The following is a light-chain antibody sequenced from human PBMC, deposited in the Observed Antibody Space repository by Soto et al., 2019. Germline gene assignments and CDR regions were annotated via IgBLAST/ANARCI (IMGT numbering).Light chain of an antibody. CDR3: SSYTSSSTYV. V-gene: IGLV2-14*01. J-gene: IGLJ1*01. Sequence: SALTQPASVSGSPGQSITVSCTGTSSDDGGYNYVSWYQQHPGKAPKLMIYDVSNRPSGVSNRFSGSKSGNTASLTISGLRAEDEADYYCSSYTSSSTYVFGTGTKVTVL. CDR2: DVS. CDR1: SSDDGGYNY.